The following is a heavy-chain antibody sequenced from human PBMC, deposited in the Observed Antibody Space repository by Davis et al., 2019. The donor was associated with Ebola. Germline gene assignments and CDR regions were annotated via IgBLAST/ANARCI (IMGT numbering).Heavy chain of an antibody. CDR1: GFIFSTYS. Sequence: PGGSLRLSCAASGFIFSTYSMNWVRQAPGKGLEWVASISSSRSYIYSADSVKGRFTISRDNAKNSLYLQMNSLRAEDTAVYYCARTQYSSSFDYWGQGTLVTVSS. J-gene: IGHJ4*02. CDR3: ARTQYSSSFDY. CDR2: ISSSRSYI. V-gene: IGHV3-21*01. D-gene: IGHD6-6*01.